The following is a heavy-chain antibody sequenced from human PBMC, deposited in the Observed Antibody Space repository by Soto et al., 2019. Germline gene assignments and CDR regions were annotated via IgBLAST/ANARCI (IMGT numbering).Heavy chain of an antibody. D-gene: IGHD6-13*01. CDR1: GGSISSGGYY. J-gene: IGHJ5*02. CDR3: ARDYGSWQLVNGTSFWFDP. V-gene: IGHV4-31*03. CDR2: IYYSGST. Sequence: NPSETLSLTCTVSGGSISSGGYYWSWIRQHPGKGLEWIGYIYYSGSTYYNPSLKSRVTISVDTSKNQFSLKLSSVTAADTAVYYCARDYGSWQLVNGTSFWFDPWGQGTLVTVSS.